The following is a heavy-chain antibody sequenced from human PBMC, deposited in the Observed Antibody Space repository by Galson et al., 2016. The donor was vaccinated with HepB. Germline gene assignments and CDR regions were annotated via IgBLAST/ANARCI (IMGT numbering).Heavy chain of an antibody. Sequence: SLRLSCAATGFTFTSYYFAWIRQPPGGGLEWMSYISKSGNTTYYANSVKGRFNISRDDAGNSVSLQMDDLGVHDTAVYYCARGRTWYSFDLWGQGTLVTVPS. J-gene: IGHJ1*01. V-gene: IGHV3-11*01. CDR2: ISKSGNTT. CDR3: ARGRTWYSFDL. CDR1: GFTFTSYY. D-gene: IGHD3-9*01.